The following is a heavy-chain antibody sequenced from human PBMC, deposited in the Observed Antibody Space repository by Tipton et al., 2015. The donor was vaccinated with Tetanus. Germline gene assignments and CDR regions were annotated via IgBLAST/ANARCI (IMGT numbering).Heavy chain of an antibody. CDR3: ARRLGPLTGDQIWHFDL. J-gene: IGHJ2*01. CDR1: GYKFGIYW. D-gene: IGHD7-27*01. V-gene: IGHV5-51*01. Sequence: VQLVQSGAEVKKSGESLKISCSGSGYKFGIYWIAWMRQMPGKGLEWMGIIYPGDPDTRYSPSFEGRVSISVDRSITTAYLQWRRLKASDTATYCCARRLGPLTGDQIWHFDLWGRGTPVTVSS. CDR2: IYPGDPDT.